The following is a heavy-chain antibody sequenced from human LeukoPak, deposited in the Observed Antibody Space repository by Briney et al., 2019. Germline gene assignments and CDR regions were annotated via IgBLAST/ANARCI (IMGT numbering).Heavy chain of an antibody. J-gene: IGHJ4*02. Sequence: ASVKVSCKASGGTFSSYTISWVRQAPGQGLEWMGWINPNSGGTNYAQKFQGRVTMTRDTSISTAYMELSRLRSDDTAVYYCARGRRAAAGTVRGYYFDYWGQGTLVTVSS. D-gene: IGHD6-13*01. CDR1: GGTFSSYT. CDR3: ARGRRAAAGTVRGYYFDY. V-gene: IGHV1-2*02. CDR2: INPNSGGT.